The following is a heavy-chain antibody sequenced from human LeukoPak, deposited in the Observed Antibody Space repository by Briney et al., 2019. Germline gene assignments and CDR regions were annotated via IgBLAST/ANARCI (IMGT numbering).Heavy chain of an antibody. CDR3: VRDLQRHYLGVAVAGRRRWFDP. D-gene: IGHD6-13*01. Sequence: PGGSLRLSCATSGFTFSHYGMHWVRQPPGRGLDWVAHIRYDESDKYYADSVKGRFTISRDNAKNTLYLQMNSLRAEDTAIYYCVRDLQRHYLGVAVAGRRRWFDPWGQGTLVTVSS. V-gene: IGHV3-30*02. CDR2: IRYDESDK. CDR1: GFTFSHYG. J-gene: IGHJ5*02.